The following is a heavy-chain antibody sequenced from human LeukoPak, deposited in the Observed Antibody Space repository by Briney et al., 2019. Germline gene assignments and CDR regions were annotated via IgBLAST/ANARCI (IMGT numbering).Heavy chain of an antibody. CDR3: ARGHFGPGWLSP. CDR1: GYTFTSYD. J-gene: IGHJ5*02. D-gene: IGHD3-16*01. V-gene: IGHV1-8*01. Sequence: ASVRVSCKASGYTFTSYDINWVRQATGQGLEWMGWMNPNSGNTGYAQKFQGRVTMTRNTSISTAYMELSSLRSEDTAVYYCARGHFGPGWLSPWGQGTLVTVSS. CDR2: MNPNSGNT.